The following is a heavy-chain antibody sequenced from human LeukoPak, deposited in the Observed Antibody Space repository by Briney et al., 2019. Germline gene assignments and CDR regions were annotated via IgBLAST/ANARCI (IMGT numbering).Heavy chain of an antibody. Sequence: PSETLSLTCTVSGSSVSSDEYYWSWVRQHPGKGLEWIGYVYYSGSSYYIPSLESGVTMSVEVSKHQFSLELRSVTAADTAVYYCARVKVLRFLEWFLDFWGQGALVTVSS. CDR1: GSSVSSDEYY. CDR3: ARVKVLRFLEWFLDF. V-gene: IGHV4-31*03. J-gene: IGHJ4*02. D-gene: IGHD3-3*01. CDR2: VYYSGSS.